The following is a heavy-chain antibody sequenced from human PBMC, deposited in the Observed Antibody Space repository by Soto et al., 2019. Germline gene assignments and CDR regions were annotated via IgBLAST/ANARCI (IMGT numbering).Heavy chain of an antibody. CDR2: LSDSGGST. Sequence: EVQLLESGGGLVQPGGSLRLSCTASGFTFSSHAMTWVRQAPGKGLEWVSGLSDSGGSTYYADSVKGRFTISRDNSMNTLYLQMNTPRAEDTAVYYCAKVSSSWYSGFFDRWGQVTLVTVSS. CDR3: AKVSSSWYSGFFDR. CDR1: GFTFSSHA. J-gene: IGHJ4*02. V-gene: IGHV3-23*01. D-gene: IGHD6-13*01.